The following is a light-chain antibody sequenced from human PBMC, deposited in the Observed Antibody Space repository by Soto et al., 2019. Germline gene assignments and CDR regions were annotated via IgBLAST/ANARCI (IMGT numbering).Light chain of an antibody. V-gene: IGKV1-8*01. CDR2: AAS. Sequence: AIRMTQSPSSLSASPEDRVTITCRASQVISSYLAWYQQKPGKAPKLLIYAASTLQSGVPSRFSGSGSGTDFTLTISGLQSEDFATYYCQQYYSYPRTFGQGTKVDIK. CDR3: QQYYSYPRT. J-gene: IGKJ1*01. CDR1: QVISSY.